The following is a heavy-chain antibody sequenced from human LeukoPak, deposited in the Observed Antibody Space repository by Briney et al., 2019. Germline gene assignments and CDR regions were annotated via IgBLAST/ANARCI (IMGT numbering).Heavy chain of an antibody. J-gene: IGHJ4*02. CDR2: IKQDGSEK. CDR3: ARDESGMAY. Sequence: GGSLRLSCAASGFTFSSSWMTWVRQAPGKGLEWVANIKQDGSEKYYVGSVRGRFTISRDNAQNSLYLQMNSLTAEDTAVYYCARDESGMAYWGQGTLVTVSS. CDR1: GFTFSSSW. D-gene: IGHD1-1*01. V-gene: IGHV3-7*05.